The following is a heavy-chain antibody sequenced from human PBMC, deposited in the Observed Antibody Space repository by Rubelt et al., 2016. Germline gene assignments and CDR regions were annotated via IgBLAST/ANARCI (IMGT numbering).Heavy chain of an antibody. Sequence: GKGLEWVAVIWYDGSNKYYADSVKGRFTISRDNSKNTLYLQMNSLRAEDTAVYYCARDYLGITMIVVAIRPPGDAFDIWGQGTMVTVSS. J-gene: IGHJ3*02. CDR2: IWYDGSNK. CDR3: ARDYLGITMIVVAIRPPGDAFDI. D-gene: IGHD3-22*01. V-gene: IGHV3-33*01.